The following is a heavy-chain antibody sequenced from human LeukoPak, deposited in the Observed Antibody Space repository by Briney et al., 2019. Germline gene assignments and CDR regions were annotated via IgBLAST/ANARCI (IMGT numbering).Heavy chain of an antibody. CDR3: AREEKYSPRFDP. Sequence: SVKVSCKASGGTFSSYAISWVRQAPGQGLEWMGGIIPIFGTANYAQKFQGRVTITADESTSTAYMELSSLRSEDTAVYYRAREEKYSPRFDPWGQGTLVTVSS. CDR1: GGTFSSYA. CDR2: IIPIFGTA. J-gene: IGHJ5*02. V-gene: IGHV1-69*13. D-gene: IGHD5-18*01.